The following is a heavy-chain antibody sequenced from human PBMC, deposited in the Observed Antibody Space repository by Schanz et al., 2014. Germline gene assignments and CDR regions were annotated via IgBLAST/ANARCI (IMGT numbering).Heavy chain of an antibody. D-gene: IGHD1-1*01. CDR3: ARDHVATTDYDYFFYYLDV. Sequence: QVQLVQSGAEVKKPGASVKVSCKASGYTFTSYGISWVRQAPGQGLEWMGWISPYNGNTNYAQKLQGRVTMTADTSTSTAYMDLRSLRSDDTAMYYCARDHVATTDYDYFFYYLDVWATGITVIVSS. V-gene: IGHV1-18*01. CDR1: GYTFTSYG. J-gene: IGHJ6*03. CDR2: ISPYNGNT.